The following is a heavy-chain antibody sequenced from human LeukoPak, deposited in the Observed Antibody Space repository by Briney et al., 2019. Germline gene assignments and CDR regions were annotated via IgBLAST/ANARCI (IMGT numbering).Heavy chain of an antibody. CDR1: GFTFSSYS. J-gene: IGHJ4*02. Sequence: GGSLRLSCAASGFTFSSYSMNWVRQAPRKGLEWVSSISSSSSYIYYADSVKGRFTISRDNAKNSLYLQMNSLRAEDTAVYYCASPYSSRWYELCYWGQGTLVTVSS. CDR3: ASPYSSRWYELCY. V-gene: IGHV3-21*01. D-gene: IGHD6-13*01. CDR2: ISSSSSYI.